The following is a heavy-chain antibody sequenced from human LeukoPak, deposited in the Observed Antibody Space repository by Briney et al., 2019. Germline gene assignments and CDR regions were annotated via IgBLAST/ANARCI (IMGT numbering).Heavy chain of an antibody. CDR3: ARDLMDYGDYLKGYYYYYGMDV. CDR2: ISYDGSNK. Sequence: SGRSLRLSCAASGFTFSSYAMHWVRQAPGKGLEWVAVISYDGSNKYYADSVKGRFTISRDNSKNTLYLQMNSLRAEDTAVYYCARDLMDYGDYLKGYYYYYGMDVWGQGTRSPSP. D-gene: IGHD4-17*01. J-gene: IGHJ6*02. CDR1: GFTFSSYA. V-gene: IGHV3-30*04.